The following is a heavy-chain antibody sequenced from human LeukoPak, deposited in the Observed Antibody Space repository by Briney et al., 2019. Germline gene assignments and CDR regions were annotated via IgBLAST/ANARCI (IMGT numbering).Heavy chain of an antibody. CDR2: ISCSGGST. CDR3: VRGLLWFGELIPPPFDY. V-gene: IGHV3-23*01. D-gene: IGHD3-10*01. CDR1: GFTFSNYA. J-gene: IGHJ4*02. Sequence: GGSLRLSCAASGFTFSNYAMSGVRQAPGKGLEWVSVISCSGGSTYYADSVKGRFTISRDNSKNTLYLQMNSLRAEDTAVYYCVRGLLWFGELIPPPFDYWGQGTLVTVSS.